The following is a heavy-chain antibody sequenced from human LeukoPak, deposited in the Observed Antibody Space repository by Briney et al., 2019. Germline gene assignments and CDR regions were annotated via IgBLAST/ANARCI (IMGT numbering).Heavy chain of an antibody. CDR1: GFTFSSYS. CDR3: ARAQDFHDYGDYPGY. V-gene: IGHV3-21*01. J-gene: IGHJ4*02. D-gene: IGHD4-17*01. CDR2: ISSSSSYI. Sequence: GGSLRLSCAASGFTFSSYSMNWVRQAPGKGLEWVSSISSSSSYIYYADSVKGRFTISRDNAKNSLYLQMNSLRAEDTAVYYCARAQDFHDYGDYPGYWGQGTLVTVSS.